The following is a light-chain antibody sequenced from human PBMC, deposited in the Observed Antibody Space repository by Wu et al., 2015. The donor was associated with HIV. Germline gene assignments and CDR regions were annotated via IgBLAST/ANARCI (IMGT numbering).Light chain of an antibody. CDR2: GGS. Sequence: EIVMTQSPATLSVSPGERATLSCRASQSVNTNLAWYQQKPGQPPRLLIYGGSRRATGIPGRFSGSGSGTDFSLTISRLEPEDFAVYYCHQYGRSPPFTFRPWDQSGYQT. J-gene: IGKJ3*01. V-gene: IGKV3-20*01. CDR1: QSVNTN. CDR3: HQYGRSPPFT.